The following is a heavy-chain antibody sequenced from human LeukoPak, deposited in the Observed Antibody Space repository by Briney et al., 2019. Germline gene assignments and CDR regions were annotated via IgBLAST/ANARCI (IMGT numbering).Heavy chain of an antibody. Sequence: ASVKVSCQSSGYTFTGYYLHGVRQAPGQGREWMGWINPNSGGTNYAQKFQGRVTMTRDTSISTAYMELSRLRSDDTAVYYCARDLVGATYFDYWGQGSLVTVSS. CDR1: GYTFTGYY. D-gene: IGHD1-26*01. CDR3: ARDLVGATYFDY. CDR2: INPNSGGT. J-gene: IGHJ4*02. V-gene: IGHV1-2*02.